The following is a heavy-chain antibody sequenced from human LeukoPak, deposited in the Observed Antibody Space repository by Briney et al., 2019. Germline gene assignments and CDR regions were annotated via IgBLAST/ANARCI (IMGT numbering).Heavy chain of an antibody. J-gene: IGHJ4*02. CDR1: GDSINTYS. Sequence: LETLSLTCTVSGDSINTYSWNWIRQSPGRGLEWIGYIYYSGGTNYNPPLKSRVVIAVDTSKKQFSLKLNSVTASDTAVYYCASGLFYLWFNYWGQGTLVTVSS. CDR3: ASGLFYLWFNY. D-gene: IGHD3-10*01. V-gene: IGHV4-59*01. CDR2: IYYSGGT.